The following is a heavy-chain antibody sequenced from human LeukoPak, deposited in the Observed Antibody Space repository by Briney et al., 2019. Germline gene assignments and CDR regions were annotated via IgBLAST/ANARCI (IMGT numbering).Heavy chain of an antibody. CDR1: GGSISSYY. V-gene: IGHV4-59*01. CDR3: ARSPYSSSWSYYYYGMDV. CDR2: IYYSGST. Sequence: SETLSLTCTVSGGSISSYYWSWIRQPPGKGLEWIGYIYYSGSTNYNPSLKSRITISVDKSKHPISLKLSSVTAADTAVYYCARSPYSSSWSYYYYGMDVWGQGTTVTVSS. J-gene: IGHJ6*02. D-gene: IGHD6-13*01.